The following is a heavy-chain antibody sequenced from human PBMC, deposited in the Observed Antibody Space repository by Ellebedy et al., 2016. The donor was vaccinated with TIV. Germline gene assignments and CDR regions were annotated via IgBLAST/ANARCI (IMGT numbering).Heavy chain of an antibody. D-gene: IGHD6-19*01. CDR1: GYTLISYG. CDR2: ISVYNGKK. Sequence: ASVKVSCKASGYTLISYGISWVRQAPGQGLEWMGWISVYNGKKDYAQKLQGRVTMTTDTSTSTAHMELRSLRSDDTAVYYCARVSRPVAGHGGFDYWGQGTLVTVSS. CDR3: ARVSRPVAGHGGFDY. J-gene: IGHJ4*02. V-gene: IGHV1-18*04.